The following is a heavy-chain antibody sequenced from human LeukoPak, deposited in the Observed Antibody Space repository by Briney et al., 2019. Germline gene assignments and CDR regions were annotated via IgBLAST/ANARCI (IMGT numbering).Heavy chain of an antibody. J-gene: IGHJ4*02. CDR3: ARDSSGYYAGYYFDY. CDR2: ISSSSSYI. CDR1: GFTFSSYS. D-gene: IGHD3-22*01. V-gene: IGHV3-21*01. Sequence: GGSLRLSCAASGFTFSSYSMNWVRQAPGKGLEWVSSISSSSSYIYYADSVKGRFTISRDNAKNSLYLQMNSLRAEDTAVYYCARDSSGYYAGYYFDYWGQGTLVTVSS.